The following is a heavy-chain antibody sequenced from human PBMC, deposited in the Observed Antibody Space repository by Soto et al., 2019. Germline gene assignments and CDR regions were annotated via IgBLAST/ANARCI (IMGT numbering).Heavy chain of an antibody. CDR3: AKDLEYCSGGSCYSYFDY. V-gene: IGHV3-30*18. D-gene: IGHD2-15*01. Sequence: QVQLVESGGGVVQPGRSLRLSCAASGFTFSSYGMHWVRQAPGKGLEGVAVISYDGSNKYYADSVKGRFTISRDNSKNTLYLQMNSLRAEDTAVYYCAKDLEYCSGGSCYSYFDYWGQGTLVTVSS. J-gene: IGHJ4*02. CDR1: GFTFSSYG. CDR2: ISYDGSNK.